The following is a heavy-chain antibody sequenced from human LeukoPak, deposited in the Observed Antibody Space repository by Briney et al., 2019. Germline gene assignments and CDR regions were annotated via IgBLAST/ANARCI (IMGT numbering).Heavy chain of an antibody. CDR3: ARDAKEWQWLVDH. J-gene: IGHJ4*02. CDR1: GFTFSS. V-gene: IGHV3-23*01. Sequence: GGSLRLSCAASGFTFSSMRWVRPAPGKGLEWVSGISDSGDSTYYADSVKGRFTISRDNARESLFLQMNSLRAEDTAVYHCARDAKEWQWLVDHWGQGTPVTVSS. CDR2: ISDSGDST. D-gene: IGHD6-19*01.